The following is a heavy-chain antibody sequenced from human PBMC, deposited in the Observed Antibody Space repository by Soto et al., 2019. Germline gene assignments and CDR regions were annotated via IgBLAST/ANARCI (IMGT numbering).Heavy chain of an antibody. CDR1: GFSFSSYA. Sequence: EVQLLESGGGLVQPGGSLRLSCVASGFSFSSYAMSWVRQAPGKGLEWVSVISGRDDSTYYAESVKGRFTISRDNSKNTLYLKMNSLRAEDTAVYYCARDRERDAWYEDYWGQGTLVTVSS. CDR2: ISGRDDST. J-gene: IGHJ4*02. CDR3: ARDRERDAWYEDY. V-gene: IGHV3-23*01. D-gene: IGHD6-13*01.